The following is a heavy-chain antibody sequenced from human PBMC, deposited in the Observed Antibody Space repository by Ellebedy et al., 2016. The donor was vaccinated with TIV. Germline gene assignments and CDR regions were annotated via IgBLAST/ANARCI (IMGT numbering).Heavy chain of an antibody. CDR1: GYTFTGYF. D-gene: IGHD5-24*01. V-gene: IGHV1-2*02. Sequence: AASVKVSCKASGYTFTGYFMHWVRQAPGQGLEWVAWINPDSGGTNSAQKFQGRVTVTRETSISTVYMELSSLSSDDTAVYYCARGDVGQNWGQGNLVTVSS. CDR3: ARGDVGQN. CDR2: INPDSGGT. J-gene: IGHJ1*01.